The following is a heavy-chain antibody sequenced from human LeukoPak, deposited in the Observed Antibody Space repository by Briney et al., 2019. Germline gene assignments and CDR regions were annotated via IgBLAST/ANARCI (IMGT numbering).Heavy chain of an antibody. J-gene: IGHJ4*02. D-gene: IGHD5-24*01. CDR2: IYYSGST. Sequence: SETLSLTCTVSGGSISSYYWSWIRQPPGKGLEWIGYIYYSGSTNYNPSLKSRVTVSVDTSKNQFSLKLSSVTAADTAVYYCARVLRMATIELWGQGTLVTVSS. CDR1: GGSISSYY. V-gene: IGHV4-59*01. CDR3: ARVLRMATIEL.